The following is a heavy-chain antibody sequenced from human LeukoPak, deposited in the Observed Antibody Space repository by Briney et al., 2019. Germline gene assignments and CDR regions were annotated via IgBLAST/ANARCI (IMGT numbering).Heavy chain of an antibody. CDR2: INHSGST. Sequence: TSETLSLTCAVFGGSFSAHFWSWIRQPPGKGLEWIGEINHSGSTNYNPSLKSRVTISVDRSKNQLSLKLSSVTAADTAVYHCARVTAGALDYWGQGTLVNVSS. D-gene: IGHD1-26*01. CDR3: ARVTAGALDY. CDR1: GGSFSAHF. J-gene: IGHJ4*02. V-gene: IGHV4-34*01.